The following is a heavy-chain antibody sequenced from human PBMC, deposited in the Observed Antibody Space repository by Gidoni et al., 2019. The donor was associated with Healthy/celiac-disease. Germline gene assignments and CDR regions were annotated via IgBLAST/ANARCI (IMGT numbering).Heavy chain of an antibody. CDR1: GFTFSSYA. CDR2: ISGSGGST. D-gene: IGHD2-15*01. CDR3: ANTWSGPDAFDI. J-gene: IGHJ3*02. Sequence: EVQLLESGGGLVQHGGSLRLSCAASGFTFSSYAMSWVRQAPGKGLGWVSAISGSGGSTYYADSVKGRFTISRDNSKNTLYLQMNSLRAEDTAVYYCANTWSGPDAFDIWGQGTMVTVSS. V-gene: IGHV3-23*01.